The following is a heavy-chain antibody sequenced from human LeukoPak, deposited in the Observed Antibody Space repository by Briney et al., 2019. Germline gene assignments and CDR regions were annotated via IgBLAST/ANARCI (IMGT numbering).Heavy chain of an antibody. D-gene: IGHD1-26*01. CDR1: GFTFSSYG. V-gene: IGHV3-30*18. J-gene: IGHJ4*02. CDR3: AKENYLVGATPVDY. Sequence: GRSLRLSCAASGFTFSSYGMHWVRQAPGKGLERVAVISYDGSNKYYADSVKGRFTISRDNSKNTLYLQMNSLRAEDTAVYYCAKENYLVGATPVDYWGQGTLVTVSS. CDR2: ISYDGSNK.